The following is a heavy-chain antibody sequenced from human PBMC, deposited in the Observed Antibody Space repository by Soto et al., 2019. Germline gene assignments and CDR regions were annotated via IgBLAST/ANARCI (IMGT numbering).Heavy chain of an antibody. CDR2: ISYDGSNK. CDR1: GFTFSSYG. J-gene: IGHJ5*02. Sequence: GGSLRLSCAASGFTFSSYGMHWVRQAPGKGLEWVAVISYDGSNKYYADSVKGRFTISRDNSKNTLYLQMNSLRAEDTAVYYCDVRARPSPGNWFDPWGQGTLVTVSS. CDR3: DVRARPSPGNWFDP. D-gene: IGHD6-6*01. V-gene: IGHV3-30*03.